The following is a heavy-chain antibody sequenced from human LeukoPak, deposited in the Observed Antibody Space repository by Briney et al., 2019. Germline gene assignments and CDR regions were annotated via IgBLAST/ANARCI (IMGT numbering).Heavy chain of an antibody. J-gene: IGHJ5*02. CDR1: GGSISTYY. Sequence: SETLSLTCTVSGGSISTYYWSWIRQPPGKGLEWIAYIYYSGSTNYNPSLKSRVTISVDTSKNQFSLKLSSVTAADTAVYYCARGDYCAGDCYYLWGQGTLSPSPQ. CDR2: IYYSGST. V-gene: IGHV4-59*01. CDR3: ARGDYCAGDCYYL. D-gene: IGHD2-21*02.